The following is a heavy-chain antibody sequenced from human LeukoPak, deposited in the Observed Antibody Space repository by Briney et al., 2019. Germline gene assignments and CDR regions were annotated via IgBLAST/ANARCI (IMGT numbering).Heavy chain of an antibody. CDR3: ARADAFDI. V-gene: IGHV3-30-3*01. J-gene: IGHJ3*02. CDR2: ISYDGSNK. Sequence: GGSLRLSCAASGFTFSSYAMHWVRQAPGKGLEWVAVISYDGSNKYYADSVKGRFTISRDNAKNTLYLQMNSLRAEDTAVYYCARADAFDIWGQGTMVTVSS. CDR1: GFTFSSYA.